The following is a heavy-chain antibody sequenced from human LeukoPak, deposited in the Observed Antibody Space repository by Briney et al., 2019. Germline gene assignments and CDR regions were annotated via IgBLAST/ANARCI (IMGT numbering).Heavy chain of an antibody. V-gene: IGHV3-23*01. CDR1: GFTFSSYA. CDR2: ISGSGGST. CDR3: AKARRRDYYYDSSGYYFPFDY. D-gene: IGHD3-22*01. J-gene: IGHJ4*02. Sequence: GGSLRLSCAASGFTFSSYAMSWVRQAPGKGLEWVSAISGSGGSTYYADSVKGRFTISRDNSKNTLYLQMNSPRAEDTAVYYCAKARRRDYYYDSSGYYFPFDYWGQGTLVTVSS.